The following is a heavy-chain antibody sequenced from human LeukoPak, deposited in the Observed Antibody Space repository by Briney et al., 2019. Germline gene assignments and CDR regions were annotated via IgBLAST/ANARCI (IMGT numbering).Heavy chain of an antibody. D-gene: IGHD3-22*01. CDR2: MCGSAGCT. CDR3: ARDRPNYHESNGHYYNRDGDH. V-gene: IGHV3-23*01. J-gene: IGHJ5*02. CDR1: GFTFNIYA. Sequence: GGSLRLSCAASGFTFNIYATSWVRLAPGKGLQWVASMCGSAGCTFYADSVKGRFTISRDNSKNTLYLQMNSLRAEDTAIYYCARDRPNYHESNGHYYNRDGDHWGQGTLVTVSS.